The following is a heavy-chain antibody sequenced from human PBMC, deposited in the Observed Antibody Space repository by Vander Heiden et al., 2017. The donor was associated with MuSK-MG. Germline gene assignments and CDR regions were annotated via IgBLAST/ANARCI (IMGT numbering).Heavy chain of an antibody. CDR1: GGTFSTYA. Sequence: QVQLVQSGGEVKKPGSSVTVSCQSSGGTFSTYASSWVRHAPGQGLEGMGRIIPILGIANYAQKFQGRVTITADKSTGTAYMELSSLRSEDTAVYYCASERGGTYYYGSGSDYWGQGTLVTVSS. D-gene: IGHD3-10*01. J-gene: IGHJ4*02. V-gene: IGHV1-69*04. CDR2: IIPILGIA. CDR3: ASERGGTYYYGSGSDY.